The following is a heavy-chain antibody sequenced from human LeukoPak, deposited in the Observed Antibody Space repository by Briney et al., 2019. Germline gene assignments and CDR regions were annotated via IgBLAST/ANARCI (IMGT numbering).Heavy chain of an antibody. V-gene: IGHV3-53*01. Sequence: PGGSLRLSCAASGFTVSNNYMTWVRQAPGKGLEWVSVIYSVGSTYYADSVKGRFTISRDNSKNTLYLQMNSLKGEDTAVHYCARDGYSGSTYFEYWGQGTLVTVSS. CDR2: IYSVGST. CDR1: GFTVSNNY. J-gene: IGHJ4*02. D-gene: IGHD5-12*01. CDR3: ARDGYSGSTYFEY.